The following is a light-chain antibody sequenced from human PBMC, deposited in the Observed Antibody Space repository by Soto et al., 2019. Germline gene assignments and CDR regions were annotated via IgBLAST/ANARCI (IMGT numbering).Light chain of an antibody. J-gene: IGLJ1*01. CDR2: DVS. V-gene: IGLV2-23*02. CDR3: CSYAGSGTNV. CDR1: SSNVGNFNV. Sequence: QFALTQPASVSGSPGQSITISCTGTSSNVGNFNVVSWYQQHPGKAPKVIIYDVSERPSGVSHRFSGSKSGNTASLTISGLQAEDEADYYSCSYAGSGTNVFGTGTKVTVL.